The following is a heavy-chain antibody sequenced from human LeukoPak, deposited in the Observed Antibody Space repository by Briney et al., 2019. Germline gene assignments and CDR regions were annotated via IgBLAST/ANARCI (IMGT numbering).Heavy chain of an antibody. Sequence: GGSLRLSCVASGFNFRNYWMSWVRQAPGKGLEWVANIKEDGSKKNHLDSVKGRFTISRDNAKNFLYLQMNSLRVEDTALYYCARDGDGRGEDFDYWGQGILVTVSS. CDR3: ARDGDGRGEDFDY. V-gene: IGHV3-7*01. CDR1: GFNFRNYW. D-gene: IGHD4-17*01. CDR2: IKEDGSKK. J-gene: IGHJ4*02.